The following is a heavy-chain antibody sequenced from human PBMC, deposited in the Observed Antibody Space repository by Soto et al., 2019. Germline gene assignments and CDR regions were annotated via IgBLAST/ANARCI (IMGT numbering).Heavy chain of an antibody. V-gene: IGHV1-69*01. J-gene: IGHJ4*02. CDR3: AREHCSGTGCYARPDY. CDR1: GGTFSSYS. D-gene: IGHD2-2*01. CDR2: IIPIFGTA. Sequence: QVQLVQSGAEVKKPGSSVKVSCKASGGTFSSYSISWVRQAPGQGLEWMGGIIPIFGTANYAQKFQGRVTITADEYTSTAYMELSSLRSEDTAVYYCAREHCSGTGCYARPDYWGQGTLVTVSS.